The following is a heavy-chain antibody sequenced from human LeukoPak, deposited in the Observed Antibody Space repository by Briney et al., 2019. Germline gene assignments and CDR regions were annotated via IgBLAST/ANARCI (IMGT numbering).Heavy chain of an antibody. CDR1: GFTFSGDN. Sequence: GGSLRLSCAASGFTFSGDNMNCVRQAPGKGLEWVSFISNSGNYIKYADSVKGRFTISRDNAKNSLYLQMNSLRAEDTAMYYCASLLGSYCSGGSCYVWGQGTLVTVSS. J-gene: IGHJ4*02. CDR2: ISNSGNYI. CDR3: ASLLGSYCSGGSCYV. V-gene: IGHV3-21*01. D-gene: IGHD2-15*01.